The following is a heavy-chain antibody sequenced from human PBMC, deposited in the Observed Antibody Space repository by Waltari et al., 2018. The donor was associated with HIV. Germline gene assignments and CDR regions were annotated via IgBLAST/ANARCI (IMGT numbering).Heavy chain of an antibody. V-gene: IGHV4-38-2*01. D-gene: IGHD6-13*01. J-gene: IGHJ4*02. CDR3: ARQPAPDSTWFQIYFDY. CDR1: DFSISSCHY. CDR2: VFHSGST. Sequence: QVQLQESGPGLVKPSDTLSLTCAVSDFSISSCHYWGWIRQSPGKGLEWIGSVFHSGSTFYKPSFKSRVSISVDTSKNQFSLKLTSVTAADTAVYYCARQPAPDSTWFQIYFDYWGQGTVVTVSS.